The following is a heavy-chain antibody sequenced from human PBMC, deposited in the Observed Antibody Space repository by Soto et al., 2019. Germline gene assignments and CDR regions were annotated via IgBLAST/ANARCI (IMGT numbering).Heavy chain of an antibody. CDR2: ISAYNGNT. J-gene: IGHJ4*02. CDR3: ARNPITYYYGSSGYPQFDY. Sequence: ASVKVSCKASGYTFTSYGISWVRQAPGQGLEWVGWISAYNGNTNYAQKLQGRVTMTTDTSTSTAYMELRSLRSDDTAVYYCARNPITYYYGSSGYPQFDYWGQGTLVTVSS. V-gene: IGHV1-18*04. D-gene: IGHD3-22*01. CDR1: GYTFTSYG.